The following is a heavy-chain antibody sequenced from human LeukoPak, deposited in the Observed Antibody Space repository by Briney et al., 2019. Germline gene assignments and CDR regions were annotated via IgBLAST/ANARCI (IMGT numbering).Heavy chain of an antibody. CDR2: INHSGST. J-gene: IGHJ4*02. Sequence: PSETLSLTCAVYGGSFSGYYWSWIRQPPGKGLEWIGEINHSGSTNYNPSLKSRVTISVGTSKNQFSLKLSSVPASDTAVYYCARGSRVVYYDILTGYYKSPLFDYWGQGTLVTVSS. D-gene: IGHD3-9*01. CDR3: ARGSRVVYYDILTGYYKSPLFDY. V-gene: IGHV4-34*01. CDR1: GGSFSGYY.